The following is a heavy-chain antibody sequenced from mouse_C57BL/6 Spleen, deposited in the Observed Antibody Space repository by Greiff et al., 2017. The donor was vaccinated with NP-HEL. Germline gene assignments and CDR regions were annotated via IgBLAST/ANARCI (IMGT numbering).Heavy chain of an antibody. Sequence: EVQLQQSGPELVKPGASVKISCKASGYTFTDYYMNWVKQSHGKSLEWIGDINPNNGGTSYNQKFKGKATLTVDKSSSTAYMELRSLTSEDSAVYYCARGYGNYVAMDYWGQGTSVTVSS. D-gene: IGHD2-1*01. CDR1: GYTFTDYY. V-gene: IGHV1-26*01. CDR2: INPNNGGT. J-gene: IGHJ4*01. CDR3: ARGYGNYVAMDY.